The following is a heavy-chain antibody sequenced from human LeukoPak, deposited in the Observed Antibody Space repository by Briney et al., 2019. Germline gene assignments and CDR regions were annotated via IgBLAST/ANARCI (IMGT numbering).Heavy chain of an antibody. J-gene: IGHJ5*02. CDR2: IYPSDSDT. V-gene: IGHV5-51*01. Sequence: GESLKISCKGSGYSFTSYWIGWVRQLPGKGLEWMGIIYPSDSDTRYSPSFQGQVTISADKSISTAYLQWSSLKASDTAMYYCARGNPYYCSGGSCYYLIWFDPWGQGTLVTVSS. D-gene: IGHD2-15*01. CDR3: ARGNPYYCSGGSCYYLIWFDP. CDR1: GYSFTSYW.